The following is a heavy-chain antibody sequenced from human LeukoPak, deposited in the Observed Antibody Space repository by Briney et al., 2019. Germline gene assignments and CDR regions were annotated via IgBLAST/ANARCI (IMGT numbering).Heavy chain of an antibody. CDR1: GGTFSSYA. J-gene: IGHJ5*02. V-gene: IGHV1-69*05. CDR2: IIPIFGTA. Sequence: SVRVSCKASGGTFSSYATSWVRQAPGQGLEWRGGIIPIFGTANYAQKFQGRVTITTDESTSTAYMELSSLRSEDTAVYYCARDSGYYDSSGYYRESGWFDPWGQGTLVTVSS. CDR3: ARDSGYYDSSGYYRESGWFDP. D-gene: IGHD3-22*01.